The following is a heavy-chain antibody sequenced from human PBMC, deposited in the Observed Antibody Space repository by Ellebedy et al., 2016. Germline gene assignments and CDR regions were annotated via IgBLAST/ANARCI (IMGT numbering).Heavy chain of an antibody. V-gene: IGHV4-31*03. CDR1: GDSISSGGYY. J-gene: IGHJ6*02. CDR2: IFYSGTT. Sequence: SETLSLXXTVSGDSISSGGYYWSWIRQYPGKGLEWIGYIFYSGTTYYNPSLKSRVTISGDTSKNQVSLKLTSVTAADTAIYYCARGLRRGADSYYGMDVWGQGTTVTVSS. D-gene: IGHD5/OR15-5a*01. CDR3: ARGLRRGADSYYGMDV.